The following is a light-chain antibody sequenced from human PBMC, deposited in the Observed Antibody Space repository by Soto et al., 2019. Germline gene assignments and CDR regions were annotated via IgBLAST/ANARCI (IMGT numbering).Light chain of an antibody. V-gene: IGLV7-46*01. CDR1: IEDVTSGRY. J-gene: IGLJ3*02. CDR3: LLSYSGIRV. Sequence: QAVVTQEHSLTVSPGGTVTLTCGSSIEDVTSGRYPYWFQQKPGQAPRTLIYDTTNKHSWTPARFSGSLLGGKAALTLSGAQPEDEADYYCLLSYSGIRVFVGGTKLTVL. CDR2: DTT.